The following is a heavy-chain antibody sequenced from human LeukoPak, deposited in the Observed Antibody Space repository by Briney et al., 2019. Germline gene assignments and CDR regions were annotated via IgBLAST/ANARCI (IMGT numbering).Heavy chain of an antibody. Sequence: GGSLRLSCAASGFAFSNYAMGWVRQAPGKGLEWVSGISSSGGSTYYADSVKGRFTISRDNSKNTLFVQMNGLRAEDTAVYYCAKVYSGDYFFFDLWGQGTLVTVSS. D-gene: IGHD3-22*01. J-gene: IGHJ4*02. CDR3: AKVYSGDYFFFDL. V-gene: IGHV3-23*01. CDR1: GFAFSNYA. CDR2: ISSSGGST.